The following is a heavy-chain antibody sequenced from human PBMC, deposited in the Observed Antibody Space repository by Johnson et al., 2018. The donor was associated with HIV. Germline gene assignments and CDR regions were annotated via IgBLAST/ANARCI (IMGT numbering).Heavy chain of an antibody. CDR3: AKHRGFDWFFDAFDI. J-gene: IGHJ3*02. D-gene: IGHD3-9*01. CDR2: ISWNSGSI. Sequence: VQLVESGGGVVQPGRSLRFSCAASGFTFSSYGMHWVRQAPGKGLEWVSGISWNSGSIGYADSVKGRVTISSDNAKSSLYLQMNSLRAEDTAFYYCAKHRGFDWFFDAFDIWGQGTMVTVSS. V-gene: IGHV3-9*01. CDR1: GFTFSSYG.